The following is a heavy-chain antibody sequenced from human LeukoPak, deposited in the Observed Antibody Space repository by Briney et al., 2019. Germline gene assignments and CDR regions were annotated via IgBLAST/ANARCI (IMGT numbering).Heavy chain of an antibody. CDR3: ARGAYDSSGYYYY. CDR2: INTNTGNP. Sequence: ASVKVSCKGSGYNFDRYGVNWVRQAPGQGLEWMGWINTNTGNPTYAQGFTGRFVFSLDTSVSTAYLQISSLKAEDTAVYYCARGAYDSSGYYYYWGQGTLVTVSS. J-gene: IGHJ4*02. CDR1: GYNFDRYG. V-gene: IGHV7-4-1*02. D-gene: IGHD3-22*01.